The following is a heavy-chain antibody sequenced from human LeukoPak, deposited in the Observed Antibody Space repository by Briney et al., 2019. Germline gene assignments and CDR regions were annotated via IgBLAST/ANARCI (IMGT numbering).Heavy chain of an antibody. V-gene: IGHV4-4*02. Sequence: SETLSLTCAVSGGSISSSNWWSWVRQPPGKGLEWIGEIYHSGSTNYSPSLKSRVTISVDKSKNQFSLKLSSVTAADTAVYYCARGGATVTTNWDFDYWGQGTLVTVSS. CDR2: IYHSGST. J-gene: IGHJ4*02. D-gene: IGHD4-17*01. CDR1: GGSISSSNW. CDR3: ARGGATVTTNWDFDY.